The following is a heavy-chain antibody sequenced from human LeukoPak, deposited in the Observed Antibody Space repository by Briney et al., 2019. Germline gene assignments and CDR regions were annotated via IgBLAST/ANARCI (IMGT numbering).Heavy chain of an antibody. J-gene: IGHJ4*02. CDR3: ARDKIVGATHFDY. CDR2: IQQDGSEK. V-gene: IGHV3-7*01. D-gene: IGHD1-26*01. Sequence: GGSLRLSCAASGFTFSTYWMSWVRQAPGKGLEWVATIQQDGSEKYYVDSVKGRFTISRDNAKNSLYLQMNSLRAEDTAVYYCARDKIVGATHFDYWGQGTLVTVSS. CDR1: GFTFSTYW.